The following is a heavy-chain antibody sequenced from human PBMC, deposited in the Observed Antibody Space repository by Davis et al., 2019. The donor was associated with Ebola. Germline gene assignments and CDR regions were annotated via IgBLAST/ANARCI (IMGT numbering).Heavy chain of an antibody. CDR1: GFTFSSYA. J-gene: IGHJ4*02. CDR3: ARGYAENHFDY. V-gene: IGHV3-30*04. D-gene: IGHD1-14*01. Sequence: PGGSLRLSCAASGFTFSSYAMHWVRQAPGKGLEWVAVISYDGSNKYYADSVKGRFTISRDNSKNTLYLQMNSLRAEDTAVYYCARGYAENHFDYWGQGTLVTVSS. CDR2: ISYDGSNK.